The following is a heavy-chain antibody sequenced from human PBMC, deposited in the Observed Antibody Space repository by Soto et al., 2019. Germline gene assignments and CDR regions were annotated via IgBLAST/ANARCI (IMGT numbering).Heavy chain of an antibody. V-gene: IGHV3-23*01. D-gene: IGHD3-3*01. CDR1: GFTFSSYA. CDR3: AKDPAPKYYDFWSGYSDYYYMDV. J-gene: IGHJ6*03. Sequence: AGGSLRLSCAASGFTFSSYAMSWVRQAPGKGLEWVSAISGSGGSTYYADSVKGRFTISRDNSKNTLYLQMNSLRAEDTAVYYCAKDPAPKYYDFWSGYSDYYYMDVWGKGTTVTVSS. CDR2: ISGSGGST.